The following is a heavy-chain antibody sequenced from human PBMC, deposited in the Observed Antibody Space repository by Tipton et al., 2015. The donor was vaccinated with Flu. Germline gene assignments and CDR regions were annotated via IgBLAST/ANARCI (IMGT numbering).Heavy chain of an antibody. CDR3: ARDLYTYGFLWFYFGMDV. J-gene: IGHJ6*02. D-gene: IGHD2-21*01. CDR2: ISRTGTNI. Sequence: SLRLSCAASGFTFSNYEMNWVRQAPGKGLEWVSYISRTGTNIYYADSVKGRFTISRDNAKKSMYLQMNSLRAEDTAVYYCARDLYTYGFLWFYFGMDVWGQGTTVTVSS. CDR1: GFTFSNYE. V-gene: IGHV3-48*03.